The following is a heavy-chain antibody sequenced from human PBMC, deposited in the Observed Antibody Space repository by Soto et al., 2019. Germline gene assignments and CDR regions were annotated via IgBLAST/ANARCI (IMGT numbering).Heavy chain of an antibody. Sequence: PSETLSLTCTVSGGSISSYYWSWIRQPPGKGLEWIGYIYYSGSTNYNPSLKSRVTISVDTSKNQFSLKLSSVTAADTAVYYCARLYSSGWPRKNGMDVWGQGTTVTV. CDR1: GGSISSYY. D-gene: IGHD6-19*01. CDR3: ARLYSSGWPRKNGMDV. CDR2: IYYSGST. V-gene: IGHV4-59*01. J-gene: IGHJ6*02.